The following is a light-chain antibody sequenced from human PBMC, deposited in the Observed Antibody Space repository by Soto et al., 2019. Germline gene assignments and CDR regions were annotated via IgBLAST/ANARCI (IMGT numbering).Light chain of an antibody. CDR2: DVS. CDR3: CSYAGSYTFYV. J-gene: IGLJ1*01. V-gene: IGLV2-11*01. Sequence: QSALTQPRSVSGSPGQSVTISCTGTSSDVGGYNYVSWYQQHPGKAPKLMIYDVSKRPSGVPDRFSGSKSGNMASLTISGLQAEDEADYYCCSYAGSYTFYVFGTGTQLTVL. CDR1: SSDVGGYNY.